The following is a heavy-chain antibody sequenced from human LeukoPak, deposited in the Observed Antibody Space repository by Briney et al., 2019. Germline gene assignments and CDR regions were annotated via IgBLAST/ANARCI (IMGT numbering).Heavy chain of an antibody. J-gene: IGHJ4*02. D-gene: IGHD1-14*01. CDR3: AKECRSLQTY. CDR1: GFMISSNW. V-gene: IGHV3-7*01. CDR2: IKEDGTET. Sequence: GESLRLSCAASGFMISSNWMSWVRLAPGKGLEWVANIKEDGTETYYVDSVNGVFITSRDNAKNSLYMQMNILTVEDTAVYYCAKECRSLQTYWGKVTLVTVSS.